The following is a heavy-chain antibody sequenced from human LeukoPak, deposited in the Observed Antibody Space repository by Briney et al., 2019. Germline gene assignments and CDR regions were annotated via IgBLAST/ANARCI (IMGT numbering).Heavy chain of an antibody. CDR2: IIPIFGTA. CDR3: ARADGAAPYYYYYGMDV. J-gene: IGHJ6*02. V-gene: IGHV1-69*13. Sequence: SVKVSCKASGGTFISYAISWVRQAPGQGLEWMGGIIPIFGTANYAQKFQGRVTITADESTSTAYMELSSLRSEDTAVYYCARADGAAPYYYYYGMDVWGQGTTVTVSS. CDR1: GGTFISYA. D-gene: IGHD6-13*01.